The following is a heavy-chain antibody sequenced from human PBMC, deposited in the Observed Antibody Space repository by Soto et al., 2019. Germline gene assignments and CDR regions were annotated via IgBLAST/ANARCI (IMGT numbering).Heavy chain of an antibody. CDR3: ARSRNGGVADSFVN. CDR2: ISRDGSNE. CDR1: GFTFRRHA. D-gene: IGHD3-10*01. V-gene: IGHV3-30-3*01. J-gene: IGHJ4*02. Sequence: QVQLVASGGGVVQQGRTLTLSCEASGFTFRRHAIHWVRKAQGKGLEWVAVISRDGSNEYYEDSVKGRFTISRDNSKNTLFLQLNSLRLEDTAVDYCARSRNGGVADSFVNWGQGTLVTLSS.